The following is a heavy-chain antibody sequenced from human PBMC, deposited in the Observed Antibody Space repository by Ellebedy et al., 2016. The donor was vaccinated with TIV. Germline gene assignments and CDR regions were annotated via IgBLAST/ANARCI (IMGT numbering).Heavy chain of an antibody. Sequence: PGGSLRLSCTASGFTLGDYGMCWFRKAPGKGLEWVAFIRSKAYGGTAEYAASVKGIFTISRDDSNSIAYLQMNNLETEDTAVYYCTRKKTTVVMFDYWGQGTLVTVSS. J-gene: IGHJ4*02. D-gene: IGHD4-23*01. CDR1: GFTLGDYG. CDR3: TRKKTTVVMFDY. CDR2: IRSKAYGGTA. V-gene: IGHV3-49*03.